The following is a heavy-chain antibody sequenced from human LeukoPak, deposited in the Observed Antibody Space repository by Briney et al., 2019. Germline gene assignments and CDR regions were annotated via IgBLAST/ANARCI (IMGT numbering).Heavy chain of an antibody. V-gene: IGHV3-53*01. D-gene: IGHD6-19*01. CDR1: GFTVSTNY. CDR3: ARDSSGWYDH. Sequence: PGGSLRLSCAASGFTVSTNYMSWVRQAPGRGLEWVSVIYAGGTTYYADSVRGRFTISRDNSKNTLYLQMNSLRDEDTAVYYCARDSSGWYDHWGQGTLSPSPQ. CDR2: IYAGGTT. J-gene: IGHJ5*02.